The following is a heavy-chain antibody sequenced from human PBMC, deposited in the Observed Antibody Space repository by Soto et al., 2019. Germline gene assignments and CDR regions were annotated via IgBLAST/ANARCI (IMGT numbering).Heavy chain of an antibody. V-gene: IGHV3-9*01. Sequence: EEQLVESGGGLVQPGRSLRLSCAASGFTFDDYAMHWVRQAPGKGLEWVSGINWNSGSIGYADSVKGRFTISRDNAKTSLYLQMNSLRAEDTAVYYGGEDRGAGRDAASYYYYGMDVWGQGTTVTVSS. J-gene: IGHJ6*02. CDR1: GFTFDDYA. CDR3: GEDRGAGRDAASYYYYGMDV. CDR2: INWNSGSI. D-gene: IGHD3-10*01.